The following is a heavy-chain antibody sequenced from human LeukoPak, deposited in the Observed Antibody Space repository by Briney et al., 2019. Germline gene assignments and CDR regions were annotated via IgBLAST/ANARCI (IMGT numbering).Heavy chain of an antibody. J-gene: IGHJ4*02. D-gene: IGHD3-22*01. V-gene: IGHV4-39*07. CDR3: ARGDGSHRNYYDSSGYYFFDY. CDR2: IYYSGST. CDR1: GGSISSSSYY. Sequence: PSETLSLTCTVSGGSISSSSYYWGWIRQPPGKGLEWIGSIYYSGSTYYNPSLKSRVTISVDTSKNQFSLKLSSVTAADTAVCYCARGDGSHRNYYDSSGYYFFDYWGQGTLVTVSS.